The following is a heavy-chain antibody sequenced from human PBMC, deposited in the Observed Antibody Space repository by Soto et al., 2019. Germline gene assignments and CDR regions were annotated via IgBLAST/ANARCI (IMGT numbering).Heavy chain of an antibody. CDR1: GFTFSDHY. Sequence: PGGSLRLSCAASGFTFSDHYMDWVRQAPGKGPEWVGRTRNKANSYTTEYAASVKGRFTISRDDSKNSLYLQMNGLKTEDTAVYYCARGSSAITGTRYFYGLDVWGQGTTVTVSS. V-gene: IGHV3-72*01. J-gene: IGHJ6*02. D-gene: IGHD1-20*01. CDR3: ARGSSAITGTRYFYGLDV. CDR2: TRNKANSYTT.